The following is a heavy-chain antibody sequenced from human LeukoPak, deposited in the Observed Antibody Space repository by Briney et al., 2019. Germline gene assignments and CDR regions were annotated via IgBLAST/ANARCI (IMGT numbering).Heavy chain of an antibody. D-gene: IGHD3-9*01. CDR1: GYSFTSYD. Sequence: ATVKVSCKASGYSFTSYDINWVRQATGQGLEWMGYMNPNTGDTGVTQKFQGRVTMTRDPSINTAYMELTSLRSEDTAVYFCTRGGEILTHYKHIDYWGQGTLVTVSS. CDR3: TRGGEILTHYKHIDY. CDR2: MNPNTGDT. V-gene: IGHV1-8*01. J-gene: IGHJ4*02.